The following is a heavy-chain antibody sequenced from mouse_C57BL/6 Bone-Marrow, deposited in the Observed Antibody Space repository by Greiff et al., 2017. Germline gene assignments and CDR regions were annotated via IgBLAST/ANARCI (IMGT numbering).Heavy chain of an antibody. Sequence: EVLLVESGGGLVKPGGSLKLSCAASGFTFSDYGMHWVRQAPEKGLEWVAYISSGSSTISYADTVKGRFTISRNNAKNTLFLQLTGLRAEDTAMYYCARPRKGYFDYWGQGTTLTVSS. CDR1: GFTFSDYG. CDR2: ISSGSSTI. CDR3: ARPRKGYFDY. J-gene: IGHJ2*01. V-gene: IGHV5-17*01.